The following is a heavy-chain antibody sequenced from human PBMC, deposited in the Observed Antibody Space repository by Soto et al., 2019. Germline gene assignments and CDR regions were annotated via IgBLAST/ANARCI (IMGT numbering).Heavy chain of an antibody. CDR2: MNPNSGNT. Sequence: QVQLVQSGAEVKKPGASVKVSCKASGYTFTSYDINWVRQATGQGLEWMGWMNPNSGNTGYAQKFQGRFTMTRNTAISTAYMELSSLRSEDTAVYYCALATTEYSPTWFDPWGQGTLVTVSS. D-gene: IGHD6-6*01. CDR3: ALATTEYSPTWFDP. J-gene: IGHJ5*02. V-gene: IGHV1-8*01. CDR1: GYTFTSYD.